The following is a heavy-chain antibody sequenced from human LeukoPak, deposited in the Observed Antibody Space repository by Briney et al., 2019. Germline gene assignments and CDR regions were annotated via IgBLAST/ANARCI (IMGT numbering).Heavy chain of an antibody. Sequence: GGSLRLSCAASGSTFSSYAMSWVRQAPGKGLEWVSAISGSGGSTYYADSVKGRFTISRDNSKNTLYLQMNSLRAEDTAVYYCANILGYCSSTSCLYHYWGQGTLVTVSS. V-gene: IGHV3-23*01. CDR3: ANILGYCSSTSCLYHY. CDR2: ISGSGGST. D-gene: IGHD2-2*01. J-gene: IGHJ4*02. CDR1: GSTFSSYA.